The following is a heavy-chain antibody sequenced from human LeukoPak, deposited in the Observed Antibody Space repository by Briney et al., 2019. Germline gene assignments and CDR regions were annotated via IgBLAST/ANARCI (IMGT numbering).Heavy chain of an antibody. Sequence: GGSLRLSCAASGFTFSSYSMNWVRQAPGKGLEWVSSISSSSSYIYYADSVKGRFTISRDNAKNSLYLQMNSLRAEDTAVYYCARGRAVIVPAYYFDYWGQGTLVTVSS. V-gene: IGHV3-21*04. CDR3: ARGRAVIVPAYYFDY. J-gene: IGHJ4*02. CDR1: GFTFSSYS. D-gene: IGHD2-2*01. CDR2: ISSSSSYI.